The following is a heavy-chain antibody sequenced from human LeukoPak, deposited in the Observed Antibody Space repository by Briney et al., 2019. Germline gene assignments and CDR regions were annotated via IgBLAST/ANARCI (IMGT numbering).Heavy chain of an antibody. Sequence: GGSLRLSCAASGFTFSSYAISWVRQAPGKGLEWVSAISGSVGSTYYADSVKGRFTISRDNSKKTLCRQMNSLRAEDTAVYYCAKITRGYCSGGSCYLWFDPWGQGTLVTVSS. V-gene: IGHV3-23*01. D-gene: IGHD2-15*01. J-gene: IGHJ5*02. CDR3: AKITRGYCSGGSCYLWFDP. CDR2: ISGSVGST. CDR1: GFTFSSYA.